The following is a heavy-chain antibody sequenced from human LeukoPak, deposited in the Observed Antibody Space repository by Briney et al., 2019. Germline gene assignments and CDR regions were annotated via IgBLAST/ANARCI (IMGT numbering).Heavy chain of an antibody. D-gene: IGHD3-10*01. Sequence: GGSLRLSCAASGFTFSGYAMSRVRQAPGKGLQRVSTISRSGDNTYYADSVKGRFTISRDNSKNTLYVQMNSLRAEDSAIYYCAKAGANWFDPWGQGTLVTVSS. CDR3: AKAGANWFDP. J-gene: IGHJ5*02. CDR2: ISRSGDNT. CDR1: GFTFSGYA. V-gene: IGHV3-23*01.